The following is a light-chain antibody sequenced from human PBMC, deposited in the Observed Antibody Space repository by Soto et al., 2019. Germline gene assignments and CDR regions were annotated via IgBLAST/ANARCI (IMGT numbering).Light chain of an antibody. CDR1: SSNIGSNT. V-gene: IGLV1-44*01. CDR3: AAWDDSLNGGV. Sequence: QSVLTQSSSASGTPGQRVTISCSGSSSNIGSNTVNWYHQFPGTAPKLLIYNNSQRPSGVPDRVSGSKSGTSASLAISGLQSEDEADYYCAAWDDSLNGGVFGGGTKLTVL. CDR2: NNS. J-gene: IGLJ3*02.